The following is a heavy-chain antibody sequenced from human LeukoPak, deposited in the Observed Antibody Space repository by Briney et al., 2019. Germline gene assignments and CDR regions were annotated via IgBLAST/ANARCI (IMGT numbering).Heavy chain of an antibody. Sequence: SETLSLTCAVYGGSFSGYYWSWIRQPPGKGLEWIGEINHSGSTNYNPSLKSRVTISVDTSKNQFSLKLSSVTAADTAVYYCARVYGAAAGKGYVYWGQGTLVTVSS. CDR1: GGSFSGYY. D-gene: IGHD6-13*01. CDR2: INHSGST. CDR3: ARVYGAAAGKGYVY. J-gene: IGHJ4*02. V-gene: IGHV4-34*01.